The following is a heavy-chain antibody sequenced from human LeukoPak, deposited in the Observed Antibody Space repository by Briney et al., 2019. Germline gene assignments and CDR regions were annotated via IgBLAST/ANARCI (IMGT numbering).Heavy chain of an antibody. D-gene: IGHD3-22*01. V-gene: IGHV3-53*01. CDR1: GFSVRTNY. CDR3: VRAVHHLFYSDSSGYYGDAFDV. CDR2: IYSGGTI. Sequence: GGSLRLSCAASGFSVRTNYMSWVRQAPGKGLEWVSVIYSGGTIRYADSVKGRFTISRDNYRDTLYLQMNSLRVDDTAVYYCVRAVHHLFYSDSSGYYGDAFDVWGQGTVVTVSS. J-gene: IGHJ3*01.